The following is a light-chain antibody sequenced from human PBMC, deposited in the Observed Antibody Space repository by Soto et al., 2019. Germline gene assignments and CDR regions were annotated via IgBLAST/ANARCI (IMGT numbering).Light chain of an antibody. CDR2: DAS. CDR3: QQHHDFPYT. V-gene: IGKV1-33*01. Sequence: DIQMTQSPSSLSASVGDRVTITCQASQDIQNYINWYQHTPGKAPKLLIFDASNLQPGVASRFSVRASGTDFFLTISSLHPEDFATYFCQQHHDFPYTFGQGTKLDIK. J-gene: IGKJ2*01. CDR1: QDIQNY.